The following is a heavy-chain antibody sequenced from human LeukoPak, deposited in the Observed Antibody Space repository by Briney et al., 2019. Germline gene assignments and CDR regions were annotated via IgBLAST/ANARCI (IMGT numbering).Heavy chain of an antibody. V-gene: IGHV3-21*01. CDR2: ISSSSSYI. D-gene: IGHD2-2*01. J-gene: IGHJ6*02. CDR3: ARVVPAAIGIYYYYGMDV. CDR1: GFTFSSYS. Sequence: GGSLRLSCAASGFTFSSYSMNWVRQAPGRGLEWVSSISSSSSYIYYADSVKGRFTISRDNAKNSLYLQMNSLRAEDTAVYYCARVVPAAIGIYYYYGMDVWGQGTTVTVSS.